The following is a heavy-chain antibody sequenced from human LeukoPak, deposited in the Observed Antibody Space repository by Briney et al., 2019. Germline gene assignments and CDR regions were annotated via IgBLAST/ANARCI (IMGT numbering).Heavy chain of an antibody. CDR2: IIPILGIA. D-gene: IGHD1-26*01. J-gene: IGHJ4*02. CDR3: ARDTPYSGSYQFPFDY. V-gene: IGHV1-69*04. CDR1: GGTFSSYA. Sequence: SVKVSCKASGGTFSSYAISWVRQAPGQGLEWMGRIIPILGIANYAQKFQGRVTITADKSTSTAYMEQSSLRSEDTAAYYCARDTPYSGSYQFPFDYWGQGTLVTVSS.